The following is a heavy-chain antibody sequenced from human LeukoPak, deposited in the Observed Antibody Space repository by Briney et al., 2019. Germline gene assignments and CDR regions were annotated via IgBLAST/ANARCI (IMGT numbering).Heavy chain of an antibody. CDR3: ARRFYGMDV. Sequence: SETLSLTCTVSGGSISSSSYYWGWIRQPPGTGLEWIGSIYYSGSTYYNPSLKSRVTISVDTSKNQFSLKLSSVTAADTAVYYCARRFYGMDVWGQGTTVTVSS. CDR2: IYYSGST. CDR1: GGSISSSSYY. J-gene: IGHJ6*02. V-gene: IGHV4-39*01.